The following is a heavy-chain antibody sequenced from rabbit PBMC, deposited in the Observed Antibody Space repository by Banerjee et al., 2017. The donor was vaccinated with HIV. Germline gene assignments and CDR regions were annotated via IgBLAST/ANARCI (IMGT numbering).Heavy chain of an antibody. CDR1: GFSFSSQYH. J-gene: IGHJ4*01. CDR2: IYTNGGSA. D-gene: IGHD5-1*01. V-gene: IGHV1S40*01. CDR3: GRNIFGVTDYNL. Sequence: QSLEESGGDLVKPGASLTLTCTASGFSFSSQYHMCWVRQAPGKGLEWIACIYTNGGSAYYASWAKGRFTISKTSSTTVTLQVTSLTAADTATYFCGRNIFGVTDYNLWGPGTLVTVS.